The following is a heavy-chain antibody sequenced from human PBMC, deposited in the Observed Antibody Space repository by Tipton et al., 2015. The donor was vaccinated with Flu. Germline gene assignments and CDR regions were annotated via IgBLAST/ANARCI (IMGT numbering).Heavy chain of an antibody. CDR2: VSWDGRNV. V-gene: IGHV3-9*01. D-gene: IGHD6-13*01. Sequence: SLRLSCAVSGFTFDDYALHWVRQIPGKGLEWVSGVSWDGRNVGYADSVKGRFTISRDNAKNSLYLQMNSLRPDDTGFYFCTKGSYSSSWSDTAEYFQDWGPGTLVSVSS. CDR3: TKGSYSSSWSDTAEYFQD. J-gene: IGHJ1*01. CDR1: GFTFDDYA.